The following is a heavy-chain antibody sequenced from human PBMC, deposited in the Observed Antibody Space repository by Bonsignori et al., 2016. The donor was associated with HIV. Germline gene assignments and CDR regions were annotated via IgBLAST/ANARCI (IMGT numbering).Heavy chain of an antibody. V-gene: IGHV4-38-2*02. CDR2: IHHSDIT. D-gene: IGHD2-2*01. CDR1: GYLISSGHY. CDR3: ARDRVVLAPAAKPHPEHWFTP. J-gene: IGHJ5*02. Sequence: QVELQESGPGLVRPSETLSLTCDVSGYLISSGHYWGWIRQPPGKGLEWIGSIHHSDITYFNPSLKSRATISVDTSQNRFSLRLTSVSAADTAVYYCARDRVVLAPAAKPHPEHWFTPWGQGTLVT.